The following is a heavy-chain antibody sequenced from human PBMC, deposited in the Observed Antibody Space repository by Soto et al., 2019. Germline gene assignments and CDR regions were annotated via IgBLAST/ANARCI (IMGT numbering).Heavy chain of an antibody. CDR3: ARFLGCSSTSCYHDAFDI. J-gene: IGHJ3*02. D-gene: IGHD2-2*01. V-gene: IGHV3-66*01. CDR2: ISSGGSA. Sequence: GGSLRLSCAASGFTVSSNYMSWVRQAPGKGLDWVSLISSGGSAYYADSVKGRFTISRDTSKNTLSLQMNSLRVEDTAVYYCARFLGCSSTSCYHDAFDIWGQGTMVTV. CDR1: GFTVSSNY.